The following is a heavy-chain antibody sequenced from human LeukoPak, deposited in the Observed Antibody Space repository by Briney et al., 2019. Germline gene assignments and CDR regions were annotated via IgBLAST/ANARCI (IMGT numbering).Heavy chain of an antibody. D-gene: IGHD3-10*01. J-gene: IGHJ3*02. V-gene: IGHV3-23*01. CDR2: ISGSGGST. Sequence: GGSLRLSCAASGFTFSSYAMSWVRQAPGKGLEWVSAISGSGGSTYYADSVKGRFTISRDNSKNTLYLQMNSLRAEDTAVYYCARDPSRGHHSGGAFDIWGQGTMVTVSS. CDR3: ARDPSRGHHSGGAFDI. CDR1: GFTFSSYA.